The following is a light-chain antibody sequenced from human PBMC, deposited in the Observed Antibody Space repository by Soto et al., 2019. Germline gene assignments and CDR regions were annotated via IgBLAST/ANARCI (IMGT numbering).Light chain of an antibody. CDR1: QSVSSSY. CDR3: HQYGSSALYT. CDR2: GAS. J-gene: IGKJ2*01. Sequence: DIVLTQSPGTLSLSPGDRATLSCRASQSVSSSYLAWYQQKPGQAPSLLIYGASSRATGIPDRFSGSGSGTDFTLTISRLEPEDFAVYYCHQYGSSALYTFGQGTKLESK. V-gene: IGKV3-20*01.